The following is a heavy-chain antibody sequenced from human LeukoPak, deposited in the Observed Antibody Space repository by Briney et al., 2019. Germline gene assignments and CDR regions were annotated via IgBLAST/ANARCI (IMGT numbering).Heavy chain of an antibody. CDR1: GFTFSNYE. Sequence: GGSLRLSCAASGFTFSNYEMNWVRQAPGKGLGWISYISSGGSSIYYADSVKGRFTISRDNAKNSLYLQMNSLRAEDTAVYYCARESPPQYSYDSSSYLGPMDAFDIWGQGTMVTVSS. CDR2: ISSGGSSI. D-gene: IGHD3-22*01. J-gene: IGHJ3*02. V-gene: IGHV3-48*03. CDR3: ARESPPQYSYDSSSYLGPMDAFDI.